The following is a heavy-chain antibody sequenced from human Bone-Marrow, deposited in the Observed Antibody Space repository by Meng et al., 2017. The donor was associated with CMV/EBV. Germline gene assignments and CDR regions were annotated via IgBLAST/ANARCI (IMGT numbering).Heavy chain of an antibody. J-gene: IGHJ6*02. Sequence: SETLSLTCTVSGGSIGSDYWSWIRQSPGKGLEWIGYIFYSGSTNYNPSLKSRVTISVDTSRNQFSLKLNSVTAADTAVYYCARKSYRYCSSTSCYARGGYYYYYGMDVWGQGTTVTVSS. D-gene: IGHD2-2*01. CDR3: ARKSYRYCSSTSCYARGGYYYYYGMDV. CDR1: GGSIGSDY. V-gene: IGHV4-59*01. CDR2: IFYSGST.